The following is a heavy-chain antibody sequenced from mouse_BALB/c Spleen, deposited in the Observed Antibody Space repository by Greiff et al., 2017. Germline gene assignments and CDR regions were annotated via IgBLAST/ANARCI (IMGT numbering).Heavy chain of an antibody. V-gene: IGHV5-9-4*01. CDR3: AGAPRYFLDY. J-gene: IGHJ4*01. CDR2: ISSGGSYT. Sequence: EVQVVESGGGLVKPGGSLKLSCAASGFTFSSYAMSWVRQSPEKRLEWVAEISSGGSYTYYPDTVTGRFTISRDNAKNTLYLEMSSLRSEDTAMYYCAGAPRYFLDYWGQGTSVTVSS. D-gene: IGHD1-1*01. CDR1: GFTFSSYA.